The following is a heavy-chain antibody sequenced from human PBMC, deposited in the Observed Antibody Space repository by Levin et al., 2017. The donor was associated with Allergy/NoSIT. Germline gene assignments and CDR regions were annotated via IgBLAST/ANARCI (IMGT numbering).Heavy chain of an antibody. CDR3: ARGRLNYDILTGYYIGGSEIDY. J-gene: IGHJ4*02. V-gene: IGHV3-48*01. CDR1: GFTFSSYS. Sequence: GESLKISCAASGFTFSSYSMNWVRQAPGKGLEWVSYISSSSSTIYYADSVKGRFTISRDNAKNSLYLQMNSLRAEDTAVYYCARGRLNYDILTGYYIGGSEIDYWGQGTLVTVSS. CDR2: ISSSSSTI. D-gene: IGHD3-9*01.